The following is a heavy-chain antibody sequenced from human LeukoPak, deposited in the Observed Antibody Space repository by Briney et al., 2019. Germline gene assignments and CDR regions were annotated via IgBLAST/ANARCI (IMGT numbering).Heavy chain of an antibody. CDR3: ARGGYSGYDYPFDAFDI. V-gene: IGHV3-30-3*01. D-gene: IGHD5-12*01. J-gene: IGHJ3*02. CDR2: ISYDGSNK. Sequence: GGSLRLSCAASGFTFSSYAMHWVRQAPGKGLEWVAVISYDGSNKYYADSVKGRFTISRDNSKNTLYLQMTSLRAEDTAVYYCARGGYSGYDYPFDAFDIWGQGTMVTVSS. CDR1: GFTFSSYA.